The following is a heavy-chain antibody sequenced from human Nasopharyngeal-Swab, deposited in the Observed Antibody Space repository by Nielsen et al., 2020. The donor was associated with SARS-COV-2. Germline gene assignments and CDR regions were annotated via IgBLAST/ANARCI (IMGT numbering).Heavy chain of an antibody. CDR2: IKSKTDGGTT. Sequence: GGSLRLSCAASGFTFSNAWMSWVRQAPGKGLEWVGRIKSKTDGGTTDYAAPVKGRFTISRDDSKNTLYLQMNSLKTEDTAVYYCTTVLKAYSGYDRPHDAFDIWGQGTMVTVSS. CDR3: TTVLKAYSGYDRPHDAFDI. D-gene: IGHD5-12*01. CDR1: GFTFSNAW. J-gene: IGHJ3*02. V-gene: IGHV3-15*01.